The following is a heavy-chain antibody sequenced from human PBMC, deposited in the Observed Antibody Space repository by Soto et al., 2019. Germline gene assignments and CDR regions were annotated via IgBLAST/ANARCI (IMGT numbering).Heavy chain of an antibody. V-gene: IGHV3-66*01. D-gene: IGHD2-8*01. CDR2: IYSGGST. Sequence: WGSLTLSCAASGFTGSRNYMTWVRQAPGKGLEWVSVIYSGGSTYYADSVKGRFTISRDNSKNTLYLQMNSLRAEDTAVYYCVREGIKKVSTAIQRDYRGQGTLVTLS. CDR1: GFTGSRNY. J-gene: IGHJ4*02. CDR3: VREGIKKVSTAIQRDY.